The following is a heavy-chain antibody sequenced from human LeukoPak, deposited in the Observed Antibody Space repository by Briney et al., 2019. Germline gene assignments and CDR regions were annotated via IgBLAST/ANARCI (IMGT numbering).Heavy chain of an antibody. CDR1: GGTFSSYA. Sequence: GASVKVSCKASGGTFSSYAISWVRQAPGQGLEWMGGIIPIFGTANYAQKFQGRVTITADESTSTAYMELSSLRSEDTAVYYCASGGIYYGAAFDFWGQGTLVTVSS. CDR2: IIPIFGTA. J-gene: IGHJ4*02. CDR3: ASGGIYYGAAFDF. D-gene: IGHD1-26*01. V-gene: IGHV1-69*13.